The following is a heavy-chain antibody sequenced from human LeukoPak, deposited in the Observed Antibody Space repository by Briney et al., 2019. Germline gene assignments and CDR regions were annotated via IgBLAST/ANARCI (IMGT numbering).Heavy chain of an antibody. CDR3: ARHRGKVVVPAAIRGAFDI. D-gene: IGHD2-2*01. Sequence: SETLSLTCAVYDGSFSGYYWSWIRQPPGKGLEWIGEINHSGSTNYNPSLKSRVTISVDTSKNQFSLKLSSVTAADTAVYYCARHRGKVVVPAAIRGAFDIWGQGTMVTVSS. V-gene: IGHV4-34*01. CDR1: DGSFSGYY. CDR2: INHSGST. J-gene: IGHJ3*02.